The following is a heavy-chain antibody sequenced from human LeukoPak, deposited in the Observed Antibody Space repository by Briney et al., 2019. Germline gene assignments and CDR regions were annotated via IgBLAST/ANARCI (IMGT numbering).Heavy chain of an antibody. D-gene: IGHD2-15*01. J-gene: IGHJ6*02. CDR1: GFTFSDYW. CDR3: VRAGWDLLPPYYYYGLDV. V-gene: IGHV3-74*01. Sequence: PGGSLRLSCVASGFTFSDYWMHWVRQAPGKGLVWLSRINSEGSSVSYADSVKGRITISRDNAKNTLYLQMSSLREEDTAVYFCVRAGWDLLPPYYYYGLDVWGQGTTVTVSS. CDR2: INSEGSSV.